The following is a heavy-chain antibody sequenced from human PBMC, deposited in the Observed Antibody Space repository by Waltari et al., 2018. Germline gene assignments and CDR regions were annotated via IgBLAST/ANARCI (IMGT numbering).Heavy chain of an antibody. V-gene: IGHV4-39*01. CDR1: GGSIISSSDY. CDR3: ASLYCSSTSGYVRPSSFDP. CDR2: IYYSGST. Sequence: QLQLQESGPGLVKPSETLSLTCTVPGGSIISSSDYWGWIRQPPGKGLEWIGSIYYSGSTDDNPSLKSRVNISVDTSKNQFSLKLSSVTAADTAVYYCASLYCSSTSGYVRPSSFDPWGQGTLVTVSS. J-gene: IGHJ5*02. D-gene: IGHD2-2*01.